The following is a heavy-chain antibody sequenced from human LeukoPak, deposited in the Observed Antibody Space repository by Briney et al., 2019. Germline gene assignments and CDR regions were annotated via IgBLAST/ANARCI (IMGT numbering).Heavy chain of an antibody. CDR1: GFTFSSYS. CDR3: TRGRGYSYADEDY. V-gene: IGHV3-21*01. CDR2: ISSSSSYI. Sequence: GGSLRLSCAASGFTFSSYSMNWVRQTPGKGLEWVSSISSSSSYIYYADSVKGRFTISRDNAKSTLYLQMNSLRAEDTAVYYCTRGRGYSYADEDYWGQGTLVTVSS. D-gene: IGHD5-18*01. J-gene: IGHJ4*02.